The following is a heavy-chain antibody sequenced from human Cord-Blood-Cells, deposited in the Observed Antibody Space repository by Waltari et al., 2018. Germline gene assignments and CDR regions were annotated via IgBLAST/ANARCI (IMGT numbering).Heavy chain of an antibody. Sequence: QVQLVQSGAEVKKPGSSVKVSCKASGGTFSSYAISWVRQAPGQGLAWVGGIIPIFGTANYAQKFQGRVTITADEATSTAYMELSSLRSEDTAVYYCARALGSGITMVRGVIPSYYFDYWGQGTLVTVSS. V-gene: IGHV1-69*01. J-gene: IGHJ4*02. CDR3: ARALGSGITMVRGVIPSYYFDY. CDR1: GGTFSSYA. CDR2: IIPIFGTA. D-gene: IGHD3-10*01.